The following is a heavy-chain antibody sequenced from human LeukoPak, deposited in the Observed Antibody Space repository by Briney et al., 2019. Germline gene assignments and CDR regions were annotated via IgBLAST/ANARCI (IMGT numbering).Heavy chain of an antibody. V-gene: IGHV3-30*02. D-gene: IGHD6-19*01. J-gene: IGHJ5*02. CDR1: GFSFSTSG. CDR2: IRNDGNKK. Sequence: PGGSLRLSCVASGFSFSTSGMHWVRQSPGKGLDWVAFIRNDGNKKNYAESVKGRFTISRDNSRNTLYLQMNSLRVEDTAVHYCAKEGWAASGWYGRFDPWGQGILVTVSS. CDR3: AKEGWAASGWYGRFDP.